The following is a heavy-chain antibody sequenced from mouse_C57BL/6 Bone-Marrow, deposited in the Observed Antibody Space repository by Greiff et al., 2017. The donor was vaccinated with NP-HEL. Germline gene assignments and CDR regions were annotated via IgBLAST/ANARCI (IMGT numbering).Heavy chain of an antibody. Sequence: QVQLKQSGAELVRPGTSVKMSCKASGYTFTNYWIGWAKQRPGHGLEWIGDIYPGGGYTNYNEKFKGKATLTADKSSSTAYMQFSSLTSEDSAIYYCAREGWLLRGYAMDYWGQGTSVTVSS. CDR2: IYPGGGYT. CDR1: GYTFTNYW. D-gene: IGHD2-3*01. CDR3: AREGWLLRGYAMDY. V-gene: IGHV1-63*01. J-gene: IGHJ4*01.